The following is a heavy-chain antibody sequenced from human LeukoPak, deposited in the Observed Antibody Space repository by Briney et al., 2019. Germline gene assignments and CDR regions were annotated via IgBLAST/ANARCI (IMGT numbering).Heavy chain of an antibody. CDR3: ARGTGFLWGGVIVRY. V-gene: IGHV1-8*01. CDR1: EYTFTSYD. J-gene: IGHJ4*02. Sequence: GASVKVSCKASEYTFTSYDINWVRQATGQGLEWMGWMNPNSGNAGYAQKFQGRVTMTRNTSISTAYMELSSLRSEDTAVYYCARGTGFLWGGVIVRYWGQGTLVTVSS. CDR2: MNPNSGNA. D-gene: IGHD3-16*02.